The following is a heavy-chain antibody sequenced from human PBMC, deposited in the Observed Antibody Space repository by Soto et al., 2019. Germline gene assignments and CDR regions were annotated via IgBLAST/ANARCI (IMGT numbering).Heavy chain of an antibody. V-gene: IGHV3-74*01. J-gene: IGHJ4*02. CDR2: IDTDGSTT. Sequence: GGSLRLSCATSGFTFSNYWMHWVRQVPGRGLVWVSRIDTDGSTTSYADFAKGRFTIPRDNAKSTLSLQMNSLRAEDTAIYYCACSRRPARLGPKGADYWGQGTLVTRLL. CDR1: GFTFSNYW. D-gene: IGHD2-15*01. CDR3: ACSRRPARLGPKGADY.